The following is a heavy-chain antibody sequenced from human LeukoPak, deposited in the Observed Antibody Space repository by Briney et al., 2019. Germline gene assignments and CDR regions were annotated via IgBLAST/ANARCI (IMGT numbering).Heavy chain of an antibody. V-gene: IGHV3-23*01. CDR3: ARDHGSGSTDYFDY. CDR1: GFTFSSFD. CDR2: ISASGGSL. Sequence: GGSLRLSCAASGFTFSSFDMSWVRQAPGKGLEWVSGISASGGSLYYGDSVQGRFTISRDNAKNTLYLQMKSLRVEDTAVYYCARDHGSGSTDYFDYWGQGTLVTVSS. J-gene: IGHJ4*02. D-gene: IGHD3-22*01.